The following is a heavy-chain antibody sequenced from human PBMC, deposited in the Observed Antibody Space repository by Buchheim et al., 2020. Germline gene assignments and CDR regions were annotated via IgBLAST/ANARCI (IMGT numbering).Heavy chain of an antibody. D-gene: IGHD4-23*01. V-gene: IGHV3-48*03. CDR2: ISSTVTTM. CDR3: ARIQTVVRSFEY. J-gene: IGHJ4*02. CDR1: GFTFSNYE. Sequence: EVQLVESGGGLVQPGGSLRLSCTASGFTFSNYEMSWVRQAPGKGLEWVSYISSTVTTMYYANSVKGRFTISRDNAKNSLYLQMNSLRDEDTAVYYCARIQTVVRSFEYWGQGTL.